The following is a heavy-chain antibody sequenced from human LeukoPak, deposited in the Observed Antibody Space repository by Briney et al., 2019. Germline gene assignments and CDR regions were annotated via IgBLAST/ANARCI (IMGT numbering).Heavy chain of an antibody. Sequence: GASVKVSCKASGYSFTSSGINWVRQAPGQGLEWMGWISPYNGNTKDTQELQGRVTMTTDTSTNTAYMEVRSLRSDDSAVYYCARDRMPMDSTGVYFYYYGMDVWGQGTTVTVSS. CDR1: GYSFTSSG. D-gene: IGHD6-19*01. V-gene: IGHV1-18*01. CDR3: ARDRMPMDSTGVYFYYYGMDV. CDR2: ISPYNGNT. J-gene: IGHJ6*02.